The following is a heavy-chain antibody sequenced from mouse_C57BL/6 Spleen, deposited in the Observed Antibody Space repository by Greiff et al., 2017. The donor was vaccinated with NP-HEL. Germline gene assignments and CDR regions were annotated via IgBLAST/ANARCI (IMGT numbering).Heavy chain of an antibody. D-gene: IGHD2-5*01. Sequence: EVHLVESGGDLVKPGGSLKLSCAASGFTFSSYGMSWVRQTPDKRLEWVATISSGGSYTYYPHSVKGRFTISRDNAKNTLYLQMSSLKSEDTAMYYCARSYSNYDYFDYWGQGTTLTVSS. CDR3: ARSYSNYDYFDY. V-gene: IGHV5-6*01. CDR1: GFTFSSYG. J-gene: IGHJ2*01. CDR2: ISSGGSYT.